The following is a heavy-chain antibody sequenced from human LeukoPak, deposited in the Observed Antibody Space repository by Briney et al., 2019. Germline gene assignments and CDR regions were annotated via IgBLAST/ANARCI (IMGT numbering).Heavy chain of an antibody. V-gene: IGHV3-23*01. CDR1: GFTFSSYA. CDR3: AKDSVLTYYYGSGSLDY. J-gene: IGHJ4*02. D-gene: IGHD3-10*01. Sequence: GGSLRLSCAASGFTFSSYAMSWVRQAPGKGLEWVSAISGSGGSTYYADSVKGRFTISRDNSKNTLYLQMNSLRAEDTAVYYCAKDSVLTYYYGSGSLDYWGQGTLVTVSS. CDR2: ISGSGGST.